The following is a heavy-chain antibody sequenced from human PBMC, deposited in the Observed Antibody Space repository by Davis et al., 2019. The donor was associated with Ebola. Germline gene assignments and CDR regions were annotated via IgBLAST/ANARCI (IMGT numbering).Heavy chain of an antibody. CDR1: GYSFTSFW. D-gene: IGHD2-2*01. CDR3: ARLVVVPAAPRDYYFDY. Sequence: GESLKISCKASGYSFTSFWIGWVRQPPGQGLEWMGAILPGDSDTRYSPSFQGQVTISADKSITTAYLQWSSLKASDTAMYYCARLVVVPAAPRDYYFDYWGQGTLVTVSS. CDR2: ILPGDSDT. J-gene: IGHJ4*02. V-gene: IGHV5-51*01.